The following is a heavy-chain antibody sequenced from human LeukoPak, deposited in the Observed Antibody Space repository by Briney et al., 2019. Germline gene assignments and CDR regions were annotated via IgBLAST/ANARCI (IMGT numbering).Heavy chain of an antibody. Sequence: SVKVSCKASGYTFTSYGISWVRQAPGQGLEWMGGIIPIFGTANYAQKFQGRVTITADESTSTAYMELSSLRSEDTAVYYCAAISNDYDFWSGHYYLDYWGQGTLVTVSS. CDR1: GYTFTSYG. D-gene: IGHD3-3*01. CDR2: IIPIFGTA. CDR3: AAISNDYDFWSGHYYLDY. J-gene: IGHJ4*02. V-gene: IGHV1-69*13.